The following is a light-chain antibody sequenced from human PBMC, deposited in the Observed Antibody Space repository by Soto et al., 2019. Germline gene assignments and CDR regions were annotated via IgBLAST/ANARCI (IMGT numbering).Light chain of an antibody. J-gene: IGLJ1*01. CDR1: SSEVGSYNL. V-gene: IGLV2-23*01. Sequence: QSALTQPASLSGSPGQSITISCTGTSSEVGSYNLVSWYQQLPGKAPKLMIYEGSKRPSGVSNRFSGSKSGNTASLTISGLQAEDEADYYCCSYAGSSTFYVFGTGTKVTVL. CDR3: CSYAGSSTFYV. CDR2: EGS.